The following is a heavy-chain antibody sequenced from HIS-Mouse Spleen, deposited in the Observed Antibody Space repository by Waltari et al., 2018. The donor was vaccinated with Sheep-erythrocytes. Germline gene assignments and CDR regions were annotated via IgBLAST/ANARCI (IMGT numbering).Heavy chain of an antibody. CDR1: GFRFGDSA. V-gene: IGHV3-9*01. J-gene: IGHJ4*02. CDR3: AKDISRNIVVVPAAVGDY. CDR2: ISWNSGSI. Sequence: EVQLVASGGGLFQPGRSLRIPCASSGFRFGDSALPWVRQAPGKGLEWVSGISWNSGSIGYADSVKGRFTISRDNAKNSLYLQMNSLRAEDTALYYCAKDISRNIVVVPAAVGDYWGQGTLVTVSS. D-gene: IGHD2-2*01.